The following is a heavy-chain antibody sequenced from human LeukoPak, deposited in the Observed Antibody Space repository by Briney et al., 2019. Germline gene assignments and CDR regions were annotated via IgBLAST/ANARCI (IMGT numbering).Heavy chain of an antibody. CDR3: ARERGGSYS. CDR2: INHSGST. Sequence: SETLSLTCAVFGGSFDGYYWSWIRQPPGKGLEWIGEINHSGSTNYNPSLKSRVTISVDTSKNQFSLKLSSVTAADTAVYYCARERGGSYSWGQGTLVTVSS. D-gene: IGHD1-26*01. CDR1: GGSFDGYY. V-gene: IGHV4-34*01. J-gene: IGHJ4*02.